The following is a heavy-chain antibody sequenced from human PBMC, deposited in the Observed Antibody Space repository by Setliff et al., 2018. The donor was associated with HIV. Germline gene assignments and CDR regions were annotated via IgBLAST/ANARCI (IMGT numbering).Heavy chain of an antibody. CDR1: GGSISSGSYY. J-gene: IGHJ4*02. D-gene: IGHD3-22*01. CDR2: IYYSGST. V-gene: IGHV4-39*01. CDR3: ARVTRYYDSSGYAFDY. Sequence: PSETLSLTCTVSGGSISSGSYYWSWIRQPPGKGLEWIGSIYYSGSTYYNPSLKSRVTISVDTSKNQFSLKLSAVTAADTAVYYCARVTRYYDSSGYAFDYWGQGTLVTVSS.